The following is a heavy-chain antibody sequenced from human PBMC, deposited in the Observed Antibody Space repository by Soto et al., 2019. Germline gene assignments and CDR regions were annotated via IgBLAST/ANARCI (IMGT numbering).Heavy chain of an antibody. V-gene: IGHV4-31*11. CDR2: ISYSGTT. Sequence: SEPLCLSKGVSGGSVRNHGYCWIWIRQHPGKGLEWIGYISYSGTTYYNLSLRSRLTISVDTSRNHFSLKLSSVTAADTAVYYCARKNPSYYYYAMDVWGPGTTVTVSS. CDR1: GGSVRNHGYC. J-gene: IGHJ6*02. CDR3: ARKNPSYYYYAMDV.